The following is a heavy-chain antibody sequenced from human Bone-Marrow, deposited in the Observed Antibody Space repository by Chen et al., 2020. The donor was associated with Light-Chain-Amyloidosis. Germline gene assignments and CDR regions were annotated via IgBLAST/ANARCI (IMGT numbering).Heavy chain of an antibody. J-gene: IGHJ4*02. CDR1: GYSLSSGYY. Sequence: QVQLQESGPGLVKPSETLSLPSNVSGYSLSSGYYWGWNRQPPGKGLEWIGSIYHTGTTYYNPSLKSRVTISLDRSKNQFSLKLSSVNAADTAVYYSTRAGVNGTGYFSPFDHWGQGYLVTVSS. CDR3: TRAGVNGTGYFSPFDH. D-gene: IGHD2-8*02. CDR2: IYHTGTT. V-gene: IGHV4-38-2*02.